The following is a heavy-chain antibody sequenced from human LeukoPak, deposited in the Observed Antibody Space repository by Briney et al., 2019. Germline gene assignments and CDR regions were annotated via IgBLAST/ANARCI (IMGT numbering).Heavy chain of an antibody. CDR2: ISPAGDTI. CDR1: GFTFRNYE. D-gene: IGHD3-16*02. J-gene: IGHJ4*02. V-gene: IGHV3-48*03. Sequence: GGSLRLSCAASGFTFRNYEMSWVRQAPGKGLEWVSYISPAGDTIYYGDSVKGRFTISRDNAKNSLYLQMNSLRAEDTAVYYCHVRLGELSLITWGQGTLGTVSS. CDR3: HVRLGELSLIT.